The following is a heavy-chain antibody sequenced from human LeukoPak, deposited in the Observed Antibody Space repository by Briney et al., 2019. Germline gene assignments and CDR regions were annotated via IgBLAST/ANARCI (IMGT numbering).Heavy chain of an antibody. J-gene: IGHJ4*02. V-gene: IGHV3-21*04. D-gene: IGHD6-19*01. CDR1: GFTFSSYT. CDR3: ARGVWEGQWHIPFDS. CDR2: ISNSNSYI. Sequence: PGGSLRLSCAASGFTFSSYTFYWVRQAPGKGLEWVSCISNSNSYIYYAESVKGRFTISRDNAKNSLYLQMNSLRVDDTAVYYCARGVWEGQWHIPFDSSGQGTLVTVSS.